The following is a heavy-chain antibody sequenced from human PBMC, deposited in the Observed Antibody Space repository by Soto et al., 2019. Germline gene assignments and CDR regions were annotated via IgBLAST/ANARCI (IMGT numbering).Heavy chain of an antibody. CDR3: ARLYYYGSGRDAFDI. CDR1: GGSISSSIYY. D-gene: IGHD3-10*01. V-gene: IGHV4-61*05. CDR2: IYYSGST. Sequence: SETLSLTCTVSGGSISSSIYYWSWIRQPPGKGLEWIGYIYYSGSTNYNPSLKSRVTISVDTSKNQFSLKLSSVTAADTAVYYCARLYYYGSGRDAFDIWGQGTMVTVS. J-gene: IGHJ3*02.